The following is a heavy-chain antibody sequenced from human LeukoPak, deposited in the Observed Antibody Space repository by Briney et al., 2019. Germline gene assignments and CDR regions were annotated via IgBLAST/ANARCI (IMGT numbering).Heavy chain of an antibody. Sequence: PSETLSLTCAVYGGSFSGYYWSWIRQPPGKGLEWIGEINHSGSTNYNPSLKSRVTMSVDTSKNQFSLKLSSVTAADTAVYYCARDKWELLSRYFDLWGRGTLVTVSS. CDR3: ARDKWELLSRYFDL. CDR2: INHSGST. V-gene: IGHV4-34*01. J-gene: IGHJ2*01. D-gene: IGHD1-26*01. CDR1: GGSFSGYY.